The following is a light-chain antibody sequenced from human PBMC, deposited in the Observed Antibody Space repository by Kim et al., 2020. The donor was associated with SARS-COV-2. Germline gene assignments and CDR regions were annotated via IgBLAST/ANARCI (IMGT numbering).Light chain of an antibody. CDR2: DAS. V-gene: IGKV1-5*01. Sequence: IQMTQSPSTLSASVGDRVTITCRASQSISSWLAWYQQKPGKAPKLLIYDASSLESGVPSRFSGSGSGTEFTLTISSLQPDDFATYYCYQYHSHSTFGHGTKVDIK. J-gene: IGKJ1*01. CDR3: YQYHSHST. CDR1: QSISSW.